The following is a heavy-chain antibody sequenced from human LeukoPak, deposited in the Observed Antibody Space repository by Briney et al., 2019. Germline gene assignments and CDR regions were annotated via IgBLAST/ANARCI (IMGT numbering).Heavy chain of an antibody. J-gene: IGHJ4*02. CDR1: GFTFSDYW. CDR2: IETDGDEK. V-gene: IGHV3-7*01. Sequence: PGGSLRLSCVASGFTFSDYWMSWVRQAPGMGLEWVANIETDGDEKNYVDSVKGRFTISRDNARNSLYLQMSSLRVEGTAVYYCARDIPSGFYTPDYWGRGTLVTVSS. D-gene: IGHD5-12*01. CDR3: ARDIPSGFYTPDY.